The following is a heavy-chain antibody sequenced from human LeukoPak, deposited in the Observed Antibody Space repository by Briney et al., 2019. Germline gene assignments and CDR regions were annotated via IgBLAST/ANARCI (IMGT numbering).Heavy chain of an antibody. Sequence: GGSLRLSCAISGFPFSTFGMSWVRQARGKGLEWVDNINQDGSEKYYVDSVKGRFTISRDNAKNSLYLQMNSLRAEDTAVYYCAELGITMIGGVWGKGTTVTISS. V-gene: IGHV3-7*01. CDR3: AELGITMIGGV. CDR1: GFPFSTFG. D-gene: IGHD3-10*02. J-gene: IGHJ6*04. CDR2: INQDGSEK.